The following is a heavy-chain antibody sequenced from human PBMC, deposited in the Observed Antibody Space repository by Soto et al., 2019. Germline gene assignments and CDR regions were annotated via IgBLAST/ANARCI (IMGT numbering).Heavy chain of an antibody. V-gene: IGHV1-69*13. CDR2: IIPIFGTA. D-gene: IGHD3-3*01. CDR3: ASTLHYDFWSGYKYYYYGMDV. Sequence: ASVKVSCKASGGTFSSYASSWVRQAPGQRLERKGGIIPIFGTANYAQKFQGRVTITADESTSTAYMELSSLRSEDTAVYYCASTLHYDFWSGYKYYYYGMDVWGQGTTVTVSS. CDR1: GGTFSSYA. J-gene: IGHJ6*02.